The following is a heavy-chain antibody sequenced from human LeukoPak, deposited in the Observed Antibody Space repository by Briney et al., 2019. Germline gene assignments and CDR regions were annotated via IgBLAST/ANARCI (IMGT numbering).Heavy chain of an antibody. CDR1: GFTFGDYA. CDR3: ARDVDADIVATILDY. D-gene: IGHD5-12*01. V-gene: IGHV3-21*01. Sequence: GGSLRLSCTASGFTFGDYAMNWVRQAPGKGLEWVSSISSSSSYIYYADSVKGRFTISRDNAKNSLYLQMNSLRAEDTAVYYCARDVDADIVATILDYWGQGTLVTVSS. CDR2: ISSSSSYI. J-gene: IGHJ4*02.